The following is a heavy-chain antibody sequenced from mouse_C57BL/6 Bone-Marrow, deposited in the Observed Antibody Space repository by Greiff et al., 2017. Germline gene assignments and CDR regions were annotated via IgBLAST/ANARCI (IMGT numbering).Heavy chain of an antibody. V-gene: IGHV1-59*01. CDR1: GYTFTSYW. Sequence: VQLQQPGAELVRPGTSVKLSCKASGYTFTSYWMHWVKQRPGQGLEWIGVIDPSDSYTNYNQKFKGKATLTVDKSSTTAYMQRSSLTSEDSAVYYWARKHARDDWGQGTSVTVSS. CDR2: IDPSDSYT. CDR3: ARKHARDD. J-gene: IGHJ4*01.